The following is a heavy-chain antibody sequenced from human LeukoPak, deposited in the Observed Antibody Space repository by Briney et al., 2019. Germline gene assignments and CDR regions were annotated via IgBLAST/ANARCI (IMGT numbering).Heavy chain of an antibody. J-gene: IGHJ6*03. CDR3: ANGNRCTSPNCLGYYYFYMDV. D-gene: IGHD2-8*01. Sequence: GGSLRLSCAASGFTFSSYAMNWVRQAPGRGLEWVSGFSGSGGTTYYADSVRGRFTISRDNSKNTLYPQMNSLRAEDTAVYYCANGNRCTSPNCLGYYYFYMDVWGKGTTVTVSS. CDR1: GFTFSSYA. CDR2: FSGSGGTT. V-gene: IGHV3-23*01.